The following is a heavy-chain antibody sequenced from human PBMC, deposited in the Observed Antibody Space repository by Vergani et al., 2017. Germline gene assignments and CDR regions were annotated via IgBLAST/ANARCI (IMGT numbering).Heavy chain of an antibody. CDR1: GFTFSTYA. CDR2: LTGGGGST. V-gene: IGHV3-23*01. CDR3: VTDAGSNEYFFDS. J-gene: IGHJ4*02. Sequence: EVQLLESGGSLKQPGGSVRLSCAASGFTFSTYAMHWVRQAPGKGLEWVSALTGGGGSTYYADSFKGRFIISRDNSRDTLYLQMNSLRPEDTATYYCVTDAGSNEYFFDSWGQGTLVTVSS. D-gene: IGHD1-26*01.